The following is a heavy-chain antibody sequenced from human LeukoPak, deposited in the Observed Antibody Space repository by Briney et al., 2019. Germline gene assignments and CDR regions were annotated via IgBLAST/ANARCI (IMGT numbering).Heavy chain of an antibody. CDR1: GGSISSYY. V-gene: IGHV4-59*01. CDR2: IYYSGST. CDR3: ARGFIISSGWYFDC. D-gene: IGHD6-19*01. Sequence: SETLSLTCTVSGGSISSYYWSWIRQPPGKGLEWIGYIYYSGSTNYNPSLKSRVTISVDTSKNQFSLKLSSVTAADTAVYYCARGFIISSGWYFDCWGQGTLVTVSS. J-gene: IGHJ4*02.